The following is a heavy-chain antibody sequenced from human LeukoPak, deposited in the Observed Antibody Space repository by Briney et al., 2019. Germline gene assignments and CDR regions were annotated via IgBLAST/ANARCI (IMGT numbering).Heavy chain of an antibody. CDR2: ISAYNGNT. J-gene: IGHJ4*02. Sequence: ASVKVSCKASGYTFTSYGISWVRQAPGQGLEWMGWISAYNGNTNYAQKLQGRVTMTTDTSTSTAYMELRSLRSDDTAVYYCARANVYYYDSSDYYPYFDYWGQGTLVTVSS. V-gene: IGHV1-18*01. CDR1: GYTFTSYG. CDR3: ARANVYYYDSSDYYPYFDY. D-gene: IGHD3-22*01.